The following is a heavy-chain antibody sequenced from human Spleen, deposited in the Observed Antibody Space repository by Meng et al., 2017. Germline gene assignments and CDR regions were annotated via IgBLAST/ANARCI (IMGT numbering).Heavy chain of an antibody. V-gene: IGHV4-39*01. D-gene: IGHD1/OR15-1a*01. CDR1: GDSISSSDSY. J-gene: IGHJ5*02. Sequence: QLQLQESGPGLVKPSETLSLPCRVSGDSISSSDSYWGWIRQSPGKGLEWIGSIGHSGFTYYTPSLESRVTVSVDTSRSQFSLELTSVTAADTAVYYCVRSRAWVRTGFDPWGQGTLVTVSS. CDR2: IGHSGFT. CDR3: VRSRAWVRTGFDP.